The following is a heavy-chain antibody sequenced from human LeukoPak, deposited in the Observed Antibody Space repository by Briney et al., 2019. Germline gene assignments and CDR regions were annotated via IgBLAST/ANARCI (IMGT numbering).Heavy chain of an antibody. V-gene: IGHV1-8*01. CDR2: MNPNSGNT. D-gene: IGHD2-8*01. CDR3: ARVRDCTNGVCPPGAFDI. CDR1: GYTFTSYD. J-gene: IGHJ3*02. Sequence: GASVKVSCKASGYTFTSYDINWVRQATGQGLEWMGWMNPNSGNTGYAQKFQGRVTMTRNTSISTAYMELSSLRSEDTAVYYCARVRDCTNGVCPPGAFDIWGQGTMVTVSS.